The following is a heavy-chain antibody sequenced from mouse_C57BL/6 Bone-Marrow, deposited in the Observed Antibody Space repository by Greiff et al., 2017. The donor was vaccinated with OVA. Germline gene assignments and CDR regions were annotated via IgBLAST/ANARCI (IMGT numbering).Heavy chain of an antibody. CDR1: GYTFTGYW. V-gene: IGHV1-9*01. CDR3: ARLGPLPETYYYAMDY. J-gene: IGHJ4*01. CDR2: ILPGSGST. Sequence: VKLQESGAELMKPGASVKLSCKATGYTFTGYWIEWVKQRPGHGLEWIGEILPGSGSTNYNEKFKGKATFTADTSSNTAYMQLSSLTTEDSAIYYCARLGPLPETYYYAMDYWGQGTSVTVSS.